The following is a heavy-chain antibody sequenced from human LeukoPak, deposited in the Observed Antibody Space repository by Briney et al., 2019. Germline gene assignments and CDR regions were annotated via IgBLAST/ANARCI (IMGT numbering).Heavy chain of an antibody. J-gene: IGHJ4*02. CDR2: THNSGDT. D-gene: IGHD4/OR15-4a*01. Sequence: PSETLSLTCSISGDSISDYYWGWIRQPPGKGLEWIGYTHNSGDTNYNPSLKSRVTISVDTSKNQFSLKLSSVTAADTAVYYCARAMVADPHFDYWGQGTLVTVSS. CDR1: GDSISDYY. V-gene: IGHV4-59*08. CDR3: ARAMVADPHFDY.